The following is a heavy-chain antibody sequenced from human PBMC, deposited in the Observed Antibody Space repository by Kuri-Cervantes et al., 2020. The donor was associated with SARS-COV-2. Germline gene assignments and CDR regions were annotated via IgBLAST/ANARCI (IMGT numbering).Heavy chain of an antibody. Sequence: GGSLRLSCAASGFTFSSYAMHWVRQAPGKGLEWVAVISYDGSNKYYAGSVKGRFTISRDNSKNTLYLQMNSLRAEDTAVYYCHLEVVPAATPGYMDVWGKGTTVTVSS. CDR2: ISYDGSNK. D-gene: IGHD2-2*01. J-gene: IGHJ6*03. V-gene: IGHV3-30-3*01. CDR3: HLEVVPAATPGYMDV. CDR1: GFTFSSYA.